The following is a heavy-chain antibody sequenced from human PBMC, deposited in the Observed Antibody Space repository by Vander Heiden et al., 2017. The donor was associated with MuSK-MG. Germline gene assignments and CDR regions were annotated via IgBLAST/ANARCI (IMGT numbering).Heavy chain of an antibody. D-gene: IGHD4-4*01. V-gene: IGHV1-18*01. CDR3: ARYATVTTPFDY. J-gene: IGHJ4*02. CDR2: ISAYNGNT. CDR1: GYTFTSYG. Sequence: QVQLVQSGAEVKTPGASVKVSCKASGYTFTSYGISRVRPAPGQGLDWLGWISAYNGNTNYAQKLQGRAPMTPDTSTGTAYMELRSLRSDDTAVYYWARYATVTTPFDYWGRGTLVTVSS.